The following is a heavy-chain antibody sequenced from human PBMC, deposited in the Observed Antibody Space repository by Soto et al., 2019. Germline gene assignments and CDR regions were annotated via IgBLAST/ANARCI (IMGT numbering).Heavy chain of an antibody. J-gene: IGHJ4*02. D-gene: IGHD2-8*01. V-gene: IGHV3-53*01. CDR3: ARKWPHLDC. CDR2: IYSGGST. CDR1: GFTVSSNY. Sequence: GGSLRLSCAASGFTVSSNYMSWVRQAPGKGLEWVSVIYSGGSTFYADSVKGRFTISRDNSKNMVYLQMNRMRAEDTAVYYCARKWPHLDCWGQGTLVTVSS.